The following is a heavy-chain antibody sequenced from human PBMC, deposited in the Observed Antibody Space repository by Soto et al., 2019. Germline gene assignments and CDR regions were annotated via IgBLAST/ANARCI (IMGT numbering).Heavy chain of an antibody. CDR1: GFTFSSYG. CDR2: IWYDGSNK. CDR3: ARGGGWSANYYYYMDV. V-gene: IGHV3-33*01. Sequence: QVQLVESGGGVVQPGRSLRLSCAASGFTFSSYGMHWVRQAPGKGLEWVAVIWYDGSNKYYPDSVKGRFTISRDNAKNTVYRQMNSLRAEDTAVYYCARGGGWSANYYYYMDVWGKGTTVTVSS. D-gene: IGHD2-15*01. J-gene: IGHJ6*03.